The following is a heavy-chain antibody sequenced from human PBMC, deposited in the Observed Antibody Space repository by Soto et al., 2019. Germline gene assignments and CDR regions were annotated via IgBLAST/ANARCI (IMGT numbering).Heavy chain of an antibody. D-gene: IGHD6-19*01. V-gene: IGHV1-24*01. CDR2: FDPEDGET. Sequence: ASVKVSCKVSGNTLSELYMHWVRQAPGKGLEWMGGFDPEDGETIYAQRFQGRVTMTEDTSTDTAYMELSSLRSEDTAVYYCATVFGESNGWYTSYYFDYWGQGTLVTVSS. J-gene: IGHJ4*02. CDR3: ATVFGESNGWYTSYYFDY. CDR1: GNTLSELY.